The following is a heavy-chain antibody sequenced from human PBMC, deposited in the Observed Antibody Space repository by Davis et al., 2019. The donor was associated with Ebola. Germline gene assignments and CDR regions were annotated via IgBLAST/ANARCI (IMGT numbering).Heavy chain of an antibody. V-gene: IGHV1-69*13. D-gene: IGHD1-26*01. Sequence: SVKVSCKASGYTFTNYYMHWVRQAPGQGLEWMGGIIPLIHTTKYAQKFQGRVTITADESTGTGYMELSNLRSEDTAVYYCARVPWATLAGWFDPWGQGTLVTVSS. CDR2: IIPLIHTT. CDR1: GYTFTNYY. CDR3: ARVPWATLAGWFDP. J-gene: IGHJ5*02.